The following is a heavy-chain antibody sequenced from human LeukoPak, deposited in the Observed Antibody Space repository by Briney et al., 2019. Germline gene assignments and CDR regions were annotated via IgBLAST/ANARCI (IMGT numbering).Heavy chain of an antibody. CDR3: ARVTVAGPGTFDI. V-gene: IGHV1-69*10. J-gene: IGHJ3*02. D-gene: IGHD6-19*01. CDR1: GVTFSSYP. CDR2: IIPVFGIV. Sequence: SVKVSCKTSGVTFSSYPISWVRRAPGQGLVWMGGIIPVFGIVNYAQKFQGRVTITADKSTSTAYMELSSLRSEDTAVYYCARVTVAGPGTFDIWGQGTMVTVSS.